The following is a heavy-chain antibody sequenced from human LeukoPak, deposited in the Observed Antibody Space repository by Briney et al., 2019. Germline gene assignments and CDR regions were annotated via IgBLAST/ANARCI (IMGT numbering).Heavy chain of an antibody. Sequence: PGGSLRLSCAASGFTFSSYGMHWVRQAPGKGLEWVAFIRYDGSNKYYADSVKGRFTISRDNSKNTLYLQMNSLRAEDTAVYYCARDLGPHPHYDSWGQGTMVTVSS. CDR2: IRYDGSNK. J-gene: IGHJ3*02. CDR3: ARDLGPHPHYDS. V-gene: IGHV3-30*02. CDR1: GFTFSSYG.